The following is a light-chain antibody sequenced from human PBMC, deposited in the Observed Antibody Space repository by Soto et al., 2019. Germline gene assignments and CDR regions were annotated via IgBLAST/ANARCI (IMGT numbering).Light chain of an antibody. Sequence: DIQLTQSPSFLSASVGDRVTITCRASQGIVTSLAWYQQKPGKAPKLLIYGASTLQSGVPSRFSGSGSGTEFTLTISSLQPEDFAAYYCQQLNSFPWTFGQGTKVEIK. V-gene: IGKV1-9*01. J-gene: IGKJ1*01. CDR2: GAS. CDR1: QGIVTS. CDR3: QQLNSFPWT.